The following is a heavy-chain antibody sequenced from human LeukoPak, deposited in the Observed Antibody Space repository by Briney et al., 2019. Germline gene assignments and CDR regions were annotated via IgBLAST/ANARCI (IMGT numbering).Heavy chain of an antibody. V-gene: IGHV3-21*01. CDR2: ISSSSSYI. Sequence: PGGSLRPSCAASGFTFSSYSMNWVRQAPGKGLEWVSSISSSSSYIYYADSVKGRFTISRDNAKNSLYLQMNSLRAEDTAVYYCASGGIVVVPAVVDWGQGTLVTVSS. CDR1: GFTFSSYS. D-gene: IGHD2-2*01. CDR3: ASGGIVVVPAVVD. J-gene: IGHJ4*02.